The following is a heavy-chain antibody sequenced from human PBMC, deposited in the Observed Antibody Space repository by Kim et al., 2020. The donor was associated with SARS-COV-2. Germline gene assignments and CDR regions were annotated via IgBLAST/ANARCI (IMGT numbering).Heavy chain of an antibody. V-gene: IGHV3-7*03. CDR3: ARDNGREAAAGTGIFDY. J-gene: IGHJ4*02. D-gene: IGHD6-13*01. CDR2: IKQDGSEK. Sequence: GGSLRLSCAASGFTFSSYWMSWVRQAPGKGLEWVANIKQDGSEKYYVDSVKGRFTISRDNAKNSLYLQMNSLRAEGTAVYYCARDNGREAAAGTGIFDYWGQGTLVTASS. CDR1: GFTFSSYW.